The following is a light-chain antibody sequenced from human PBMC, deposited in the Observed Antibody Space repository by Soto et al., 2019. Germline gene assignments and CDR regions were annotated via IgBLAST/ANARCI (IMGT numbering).Light chain of an antibody. V-gene: IGLV2-14*01. CDR2: EVT. CDR3: SSYTSISTRV. Sequence: QSVLTQPASVSGSPGQSITISCTGTSSDVGHYNYVSWYQQHPGKGPKLLIYEVTNRPSGISNRFSGSKSGNTASLTISGLQAEDEAVYYCSSYTSISTRVFGTGTKVTVL. J-gene: IGLJ1*01. CDR1: SSDVGHYNY.